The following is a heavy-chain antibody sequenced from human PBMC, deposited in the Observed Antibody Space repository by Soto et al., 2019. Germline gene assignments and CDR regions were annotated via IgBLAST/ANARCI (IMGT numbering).Heavy chain of an antibody. CDR1: GGSISSGGYY. CDR3: ARGPYYYGSGSYPESYFDY. V-gene: IGHV4-31*03. Sequence: SETLSLTCTVSGGSISSGGYYWSWIRQHPGKGLEWIGYIYYSGSTYYNPSLKSRVTISVDTSKNQFSLKLSSVTAADTAVYYCARGPYYYGSGSYPESYFDYWGQGTLVTVSS. D-gene: IGHD3-10*01. CDR2: IYYSGST. J-gene: IGHJ4*02.